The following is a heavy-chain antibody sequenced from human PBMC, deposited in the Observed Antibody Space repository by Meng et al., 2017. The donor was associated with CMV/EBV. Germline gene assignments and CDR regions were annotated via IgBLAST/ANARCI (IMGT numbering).Heavy chain of an antibody. CDR3: SRDGEQQRVDYYYGMDV. CDR1: GYTFTSYY. CDR2: INPSGGST. Sequence: ASVKVSCKASGYTFTSYYMHWVRQAPGQGLEWMGIINPSGGSTSYAQKFQGRVTMTRDTSTSTVYMELSSLRSEDTAVYYCSRDGEQQRVDYYYGMDVWGQGTTVTVSS. D-gene: IGHD6-13*01. V-gene: IGHV1-46*01. J-gene: IGHJ6*02.